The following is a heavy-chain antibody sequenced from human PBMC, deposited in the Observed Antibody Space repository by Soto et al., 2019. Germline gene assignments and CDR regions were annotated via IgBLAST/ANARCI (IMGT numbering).Heavy chain of an antibody. CDR3: ARGWSSSPFDY. CDR2: IYYSGST. J-gene: IGHJ4*02. D-gene: IGHD6-6*01. V-gene: IGHV4-31*03. Sequence: KPSETLSLTCTVSGGSISSGGYYWSWIRQHPGKGLEWIGYIYYSGSTYYNPSLKSRVTISVDTSKNQFSLKLSSVTAADTAVYYCARGWSSSPFDYWGQGTLVTVSS. CDR1: GGSISSGGYY.